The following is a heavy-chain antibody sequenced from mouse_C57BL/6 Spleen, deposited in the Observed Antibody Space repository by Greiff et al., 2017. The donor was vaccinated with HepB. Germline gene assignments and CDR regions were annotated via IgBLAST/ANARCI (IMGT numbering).Heavy chain of an antibody. CDR2: IYPRDGST. CDR3: ARSDYGSRRYYFDY. J-gene: IGHJ2*01. D-gene: IGHD1-1*01. V-gene: IGHV1-85*01. Sequence: QVQLQQSGPELVKPGASVKLSCKASGYTFTSYDINWVKQRPGPGLEWIGWIYPRDGSTKYNEKFKGKATLTVDTSSSTAYMELHSLTSEDSAVYFCARSDYGSRRYYFDYWGQGTTLTVSS. CDR1: GYTFTSYD.